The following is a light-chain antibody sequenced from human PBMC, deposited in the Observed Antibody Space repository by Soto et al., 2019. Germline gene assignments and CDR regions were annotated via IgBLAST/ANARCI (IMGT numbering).Light chain of an antibody. J-gene: IGLJ2*01. V-gene: IGLV2-14*01. Sequence: QSALTQPASVSGSPGQSITISCTGTSSDIGGYKYVSWYQQKPGKAPKLMIYDVNNRPSGVSNRFSGSKSGNTASLTISGLQAEDEADYCCGSYTSNSALDVVFGGGTKLTVL. CDR3: GSYTSNSALDVV. CDR2: DVN. CDR1: SSDIGGYKY.